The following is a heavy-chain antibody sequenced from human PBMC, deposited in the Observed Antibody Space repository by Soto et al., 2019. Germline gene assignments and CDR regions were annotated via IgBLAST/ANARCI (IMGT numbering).Heavy chain of an antibody. CDR1: GFTFSSYA. V-gene: IGHV3-23*01. CDR3: AKDSFPYGDYVTTPFDY. D-gene: IGHD4-17*01. Sequence: GGSLRLSCAASGFTFSSYAMSWVRQAPGKGLEWVSAISGSGGSTYYADSVKGRFTISRDNSKNTLYLQMNSLRAEDTAVYYCAKDSFPYGDYVTTPFDYWGQGTLVTVSS. J-gene: IGHJ4*02. CDR2: ISGSGGST.